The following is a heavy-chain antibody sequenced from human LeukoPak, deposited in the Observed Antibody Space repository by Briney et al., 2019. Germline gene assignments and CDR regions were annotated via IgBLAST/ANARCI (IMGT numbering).Heavy chain of an antibody. D-gene: IGHD3-16*02. Sequence: SETLSLTCAVYGGSFSGYYWSWIRQPPGKGLEYIGEINHGGSTMYNPSLKSRVTISVDTSKSQFSLKLSSVTAADTAVYYCARGLGLRLGELSLSPYFDYWGQGTLVTVSS. CDR1: GGSFSGYY. CDR2: INHGGST. V-gene: IGHV4-34*01. J-gene: IGHJ4*02. CDR3: ARGLGLRLGELSLSPYFDY.